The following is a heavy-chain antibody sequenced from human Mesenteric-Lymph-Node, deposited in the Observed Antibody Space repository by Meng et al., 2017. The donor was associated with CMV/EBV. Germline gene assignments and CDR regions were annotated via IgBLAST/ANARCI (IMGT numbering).Heavy chain of an antibody. CDR3: ARDGTPYHDFWSGYRHWFGP. D-gene: IGHD3-3*01. V-gene: IGHV1-46*01. CDR1: GYTFTDYS. J-gene: IGHJ5*02. CDR2: INPSGGST. Sequence: ASVKVSCKASGYTFTDYSISWVRQAPGQGLEWMGIINPSGGSTSYAQKFQGRITMTRDTSTSTVYMDLSSLRSEDTAVYYCARDGTPYHDFWSGYRHWFGPWGQGTLVTVSS.